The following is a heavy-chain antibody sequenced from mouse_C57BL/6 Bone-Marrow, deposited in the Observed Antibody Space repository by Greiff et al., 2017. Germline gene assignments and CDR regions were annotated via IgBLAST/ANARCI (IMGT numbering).Heavy chain of an antibody. CDR1: GFTFSDYY. V-gene: IGHV5-16*01. D-gene: IGHD1-1*01. CDR3: ARDTTGGNWYFDV. Sequence: EVQRVESEGGLVQPGSSMKLSCTASGFTFSDYYMAWVRQVPEKGLEWVANINYDGSSTYYLDSLKSRFIISRDNAKNILYLQMSSLKSEDTATYYCARDTTGGNWYFDVWGTGTTVTVSS. J-gene: IGHJ1*03. CDR2: INYDGSST.